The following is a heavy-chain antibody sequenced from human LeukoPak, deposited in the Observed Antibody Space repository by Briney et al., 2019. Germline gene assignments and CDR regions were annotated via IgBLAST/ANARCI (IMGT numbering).Heavy chain of an antibody. D-gene: IGHD6-19*01. CDR1: GYTFTSYY. Sequence: GASVKVSCKASGYTFTSYYMHWVRQAPGQGLEWMGIINPSGGSTSYAQKFQGRVTMTRDTSTSTVYVELSSLRSEDTAVYYCARAVSSGWPYYYYYGMDVWGQGTTVTVSS. V-gene: IGHV1-46*01. CDR2: INPSGGST. CDR3: ARAVSSGWPYYYYYGMDV. J-gene: IGHJ6*02.